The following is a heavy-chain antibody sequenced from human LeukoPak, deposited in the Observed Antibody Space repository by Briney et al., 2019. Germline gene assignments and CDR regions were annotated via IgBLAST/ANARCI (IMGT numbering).Heavy chain of an antibody. J-gene: IGHJ3*02. CDR1: GGSISSYY. CDR2: IYYSGST. V-gene: IGHV4-59*01. CDR3: ASPGYYDILTGYYTAFDI. Sequence: KSSETLSLTCTVFGGSISSYYWSWIRQPPGKGLKWIGYIYYSGSTNYNPSPKSRVTISVDTSKNQFSLKLSSVTAADTAVYYCASPGYYDILTGYYTAFDIWGQGTMVTVSS. D-gene: IGHD3-9*01.